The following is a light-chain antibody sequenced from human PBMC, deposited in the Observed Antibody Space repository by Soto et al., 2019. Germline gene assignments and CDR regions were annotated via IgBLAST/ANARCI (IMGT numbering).Light chain of an antibody. V-gene: IGKV1-27*01. J-gene: IGKJ4*01. CDR3: QQFQSYPVT. CDR1: EDINNY. CDR2: AAS. Sequence: DIQMTQSPSSLSASIGDRVTLTCRATEDINNYLAWFQQKPGKVPKLLIYAASTLHSGVPSRFSGSGSGTEFTLTISSLQPDDVATYYCQQFQSYPVTLGGGTKVEV.